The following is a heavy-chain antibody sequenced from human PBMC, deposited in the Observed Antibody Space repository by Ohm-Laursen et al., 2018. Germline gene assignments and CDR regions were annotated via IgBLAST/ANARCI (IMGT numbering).Heavy chain of an antibody. CDR1: GFSFSSYA. J-gene: IGHJ3*01. CDR3: ASRRIVTMDRGAFNV. D-gene: IGHD4-11*01. V-gene: IGHV3-23*01. CDR2: IGGDDRT. Sequence: SLRLSCAASGFSFSSYAVTWVRQAPGKGLEWVSAIGGDDRTHYADSVKGRFTISKDKSKNMLYLQMNSLRAEDMAVYHCASRRIVTMDRGAFNVWGQGTMVTVSS.